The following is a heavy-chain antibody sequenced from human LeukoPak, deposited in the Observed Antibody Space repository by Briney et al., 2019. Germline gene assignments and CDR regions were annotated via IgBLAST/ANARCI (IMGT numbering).Heavy chain of an antibody. D-gene: IGHD3-10*01. CDR1: GFTVSSKY. CDR3: ARVPGAYYDAFDI. J-gene: IGHJ3*02. V-gene: IGHV3-66*01. CDR2: ISGGGST. Sequence: RGSLRLSCAASGFTVSSKYMSWVRQAPGKGLEWVSLISGGGSTYYADSVKGRFTISRDNSKNTLYLQMNSLRAEDTAVYYCARVPGAYYDAFDIWGQGTMVTVSS.